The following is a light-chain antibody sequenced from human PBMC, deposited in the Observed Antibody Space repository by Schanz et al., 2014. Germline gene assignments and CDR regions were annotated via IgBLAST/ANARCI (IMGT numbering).Light chain of an antibody. Sequence: QSALTQPPSASGSPGQSVTISCTGTSSDVGGYNYVSWYQQHPGKAPKLMIYEVNKRPSGVPDRFSGSKSGNTASLTVSGLQAEDEADYYCSSYAGSNIVVFGGGTKVTVL. J-gene: IGLJ2*01. CDR1: SSDVGGYNY. CDR2: EVN. V-gene: IGLV2-8*01. CDR3: SSYAGSNIVV.